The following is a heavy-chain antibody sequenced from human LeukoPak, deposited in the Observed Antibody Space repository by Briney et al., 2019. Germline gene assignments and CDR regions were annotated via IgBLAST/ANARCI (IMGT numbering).Heavy chain of an antibody. CDR3: ARAVGYFDHSLDY. Sequence: SETLSLTCAVSGGSISSSNWWSWVRQPPGKGLEWIGEIYHSGSTNYIPSLKSRATISVDKSKNQFSLKLSSVTAADTAVYYCARAVGYFDHSLDYWGQGTLVTVSS. V-gene: IGHV4-4*02. D-gene: IGHD3-9*01. J-gene: IGHJ4*02. CDR1: GGSISSSNW. CDR2: IYHSGST.